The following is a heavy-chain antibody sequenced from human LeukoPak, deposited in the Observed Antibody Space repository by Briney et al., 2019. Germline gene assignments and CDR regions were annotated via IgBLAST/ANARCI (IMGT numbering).Heavy chain of an antibody. J-gene: IGHJ3*01. D-gene: IGHD5-12*01. CDR2: VSYSGGT. V-gene: IGHV4-59*11. CDR1: GGSISSHY. Sequence: PSETLSLTCTVSGGSISSHYWSWIRQTPGKGLEWIGYVSYSGGTNYNPSLKRRVSISLDTSKNQFSLKLSSPAAADPAVYYCARAPMAITTSAFPDAFDFWGQGTMVTVSS. CDR3: ARAPMAITTSAFPDAFDF.